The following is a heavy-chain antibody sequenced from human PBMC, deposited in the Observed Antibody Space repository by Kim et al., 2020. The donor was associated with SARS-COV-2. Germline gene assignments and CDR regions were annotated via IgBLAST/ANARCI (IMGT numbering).Heavy chain of an antibody. CDR1: GFTFDDYA. V-gene: IGHV3-43*02. CDR3: AKDLTNCGGDCYANEYFQH. CDR2: ISGDGGST. Sequence: GGSLRLSCAASGFTFDDYAMHWVRQAPGKGLEWVSLISGDGGSTYYADSVKGRFTISRDNSKNSLYLQMNSLRTEDTALYYCAKDLTNCGGDCYANEYFQHWGQGTLVTVSS. D-gene: IGHD2-21*02. J-gene: IGHJ1*01.